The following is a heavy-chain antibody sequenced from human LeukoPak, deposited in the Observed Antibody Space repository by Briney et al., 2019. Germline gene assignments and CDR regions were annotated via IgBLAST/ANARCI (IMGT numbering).Heavy chain of an antibody. CDR3: AKGGYSHGYAFDY. V-gene: IGHV3-23*01. D-gene: IGHD5-18*01. J-gene: IGHJ4*02. CDR2: ISGSGGST. CDR1: GCTFSSYA. Sequence: PGGSLRLSCAASGCTFSSYAMSWVRQAPGKGLEWVSAISGSGGSTYYADSVKGRFTISRDNSKNTLYLQMNSLRAEDTAVYYCAKGGYSHGYAFDYWGQGTLVTVSS.